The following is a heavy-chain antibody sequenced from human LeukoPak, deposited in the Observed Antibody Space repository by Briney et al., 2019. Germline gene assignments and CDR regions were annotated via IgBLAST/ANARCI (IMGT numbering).Heavy chain of an antibody. CDR3: ASPYCSSTSCYPYYFDY. CDR2: IYSGGST. Sequence: GGSLRLPCAASGFTVSSNYMSWVRQAPGKGLEWVSVIYSGGSTYYADSVKGRFTISRDNSKNTLYLQMNSLRAEDTAVYYCASPYCSSTSCYPYYFDYWGQGTLVTVSS. V-gene: IGHV3-66*02. J-gene: IGHJ4*02. CDR1: GFTVSSNY. D-gene: IGHD2-2*01.